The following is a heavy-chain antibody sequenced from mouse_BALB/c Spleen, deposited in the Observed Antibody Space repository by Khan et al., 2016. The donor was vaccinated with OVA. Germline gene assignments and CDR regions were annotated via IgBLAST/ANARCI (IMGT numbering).Heavy chain of an antibody. CDR2: ISYSGST. CDR1: GYSITSGNG. V-gene: IGHV3-2*02. CDR3: ARTARIKY. J-gene: IGHJ2*01. D-gene: IGHD1-2*01. Sequence: EVQLQESGPGLVKPSQSLSLTCTVTGYSITSGNGWNWIRQFPGNKLEWMGYISYSGSTNYNQSLKSRTTITRDKSKKQFFLQLNSVTTEDTATYYCARTARIKYWGQGTTLTVSS.